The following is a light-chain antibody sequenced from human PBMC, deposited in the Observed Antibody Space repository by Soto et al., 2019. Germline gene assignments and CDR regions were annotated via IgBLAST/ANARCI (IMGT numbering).Light chain of an antibody. CDR1: QSVSSNH. CDR3: QQYGSSPIT. V-gene: IGKV3-20*01. J-gene: IGKJ5*01. Sequence: ESVLTQSPGTLSLSPGERATLSCRASQSVSSNHLAWYQQKPGQAPRLLIYGASTRATGIPDRFSGSGSGTDFTLTISRLEPEDSAVYYCQQYGSSPITFGQGTRLEIK. CDR2: GAS.